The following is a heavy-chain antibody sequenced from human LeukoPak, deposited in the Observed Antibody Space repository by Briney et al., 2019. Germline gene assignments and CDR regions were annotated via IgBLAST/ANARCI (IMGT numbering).Heavy chain of an antibody. CDR3: ARPHVGTVSNWFDS. D-gene: IGHD4-17*01. CDR1: VFDLSDFW. J-gene: IGHJ5*01. V-gene: IGHV3-74*01. Sequence: GGSLRLSCVASVFDLSDFWAHWVRQAPGKGLAWVARINSDGSSTSYADSVEGRFTISRDNAKNTLYLQMNSLRVEDTAVYYCARPHVGTVSNWFDSWGQGTLVTVSS. CDR2: INSDGSST.